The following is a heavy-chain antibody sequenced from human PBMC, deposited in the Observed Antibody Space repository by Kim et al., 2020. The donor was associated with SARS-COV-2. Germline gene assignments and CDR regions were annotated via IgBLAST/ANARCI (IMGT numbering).Heavy chain of an antibody. CDR2: IYYSGST. V-gene: IGHV4-39*01. J-gene: IGHJ6*02. Sequence: SETLSLTCTVSGGSISSSSYYWGWIRQPPGKGLEWIGSIYYSGSTYYNPSLKSRVTISVDTSKNQFSLKLSSVTAADTAVYYCARRDRQLAPHLYYYGMDVWGQGTTVTVSS. CDR3: ARRDRQLAPHLYYYGMDV. D-gene: IGHD6-13*01. CDR1: GGSISSSSYY.